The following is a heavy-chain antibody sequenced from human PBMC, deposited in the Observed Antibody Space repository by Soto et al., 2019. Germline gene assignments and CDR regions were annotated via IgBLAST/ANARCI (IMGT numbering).Heavy chain of an antibody. V-gene: IGHV4-59*01. CDR2: IYDDGSA. J-gene: IGHJ5*02. D-gene: IGHD2-15*01. Sequence: SETLSLTCTVSGGSISSSYWSWIRQPPGKGLEWLAYIYDDGSANYNPSLKSRATISLDMSKNQFSLKLTSVTAADTAVYYCAREKYCSGGSCRKNWFDPWGQGTLVTVSS. CDR3: AREKYCSGGSCRKNWFDP. CDR1: GGSISSSY.